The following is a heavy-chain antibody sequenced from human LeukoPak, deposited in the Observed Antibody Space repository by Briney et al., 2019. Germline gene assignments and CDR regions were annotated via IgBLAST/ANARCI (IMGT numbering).Heavy chain of an antibody. Sequence: GGSLRLSCAASGFIFSNYAMHWVRQAPGKGLEWVAVISYDGSNKYYADSVKGRFTISRDNAKNTLYLQMNSLRAGDTAVYYCARDDPSWWSPFGWFDPWGQGTLVTVSS. CDR2: ISYDGSNK. V-gene: IGHV3-30*04. J-gene: IGHJ5*02. CDR1: GFIFSNYA. D-gene: IGHD2-8*02. CDR3: ARDDPSWWSPFGWFDP.